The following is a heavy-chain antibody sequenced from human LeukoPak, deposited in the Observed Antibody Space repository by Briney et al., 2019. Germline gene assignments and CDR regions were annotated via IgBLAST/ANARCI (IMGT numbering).Heavy chain of an antibody. J-gene: IGHJ5*02. D-gene: IGHD3-22*01. CDR3: ARRLTYYYDSSGYANSNWFDP. Sequence: PSETLSLTCTVSGGSISSSSYYWGWIRQPPGKGLEWIGSIYYSGSTYYNPSLKSRVTISVDTSKNQFSLKLSSVTAADTAVYYCARRLTYYYDSSGYANSNWFDPWGQGTLVTVSS. V-gene: IGHV4-39*07. CDR1: GGSISSSSYY. CDR2: IYYSGST.